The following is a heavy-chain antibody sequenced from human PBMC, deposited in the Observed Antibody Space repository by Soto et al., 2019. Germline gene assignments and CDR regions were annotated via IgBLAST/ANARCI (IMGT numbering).Heavy chain of an antibody. J-gene: IGHJ6*02. V-gene: IGHV1-2*02. CDR1: GYTFTGYY. CDR2: INPNSGGT. CDR3: ARERDVLLWFGESYGMDV. Sequence: ASVKVSCKASGYTFTGYYMHWVRQAPGQGLEWMGWINPNSGGTNYAQKFQGRVTITADKSTSTAYMELSSLRSEDTAVYYCARERDVLLWFGESYGMDVWGQGTTVTVS. D-gene: IGHD3-10*01.